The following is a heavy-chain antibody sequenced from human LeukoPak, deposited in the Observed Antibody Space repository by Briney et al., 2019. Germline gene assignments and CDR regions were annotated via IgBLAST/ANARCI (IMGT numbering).Heavy chain of an antibody. CDR1: GFTFSSYS. D-gene: IGHD3-22*01. CDR3: ARERYYDSSGYYRYFDY. J-gene: IGHJ4*02. Sequence: GGSLRLSCAASGFTFSSYSMNWVRQAPGKGLEWVSSISSSSYIYYADSVKGRFTISRDNAKNSLYLQMNSLRAEDTAVYYCARERYYDSSGYYRYFDYWGQGTLVTVSS. V-gene: IGHV3-21*01. CDR2: ISSSSYI.